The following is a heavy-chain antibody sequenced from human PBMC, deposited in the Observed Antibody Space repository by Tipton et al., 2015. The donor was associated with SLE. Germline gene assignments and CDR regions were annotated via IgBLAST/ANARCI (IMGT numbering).Heavy chain of an antibody. J-gene: IGHJ4*02. V-gene: IGHV4-39*07. Sequence: TLSLTCTVSGGSISSSSYYWGWIRQPPGQGLEWIGSIYYSGSTYYNPSLKSRVTIAVDTSKNQFSLRLSSVTAADTAVYYCARGGADSGYDYCDYWGQGTLGTVSS. CDR1: GGSISSSSYY. CDR2: IYYSGST. CDR3: ARGGADSGYDYCDY. D-gene: IGHD5-12*01.